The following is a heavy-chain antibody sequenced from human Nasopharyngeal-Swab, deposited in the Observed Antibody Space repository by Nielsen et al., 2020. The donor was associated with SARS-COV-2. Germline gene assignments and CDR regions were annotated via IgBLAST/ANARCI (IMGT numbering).Heavy chain of an antibody. Sequence: GESLKISCAASGLTFSSYGMHWVRQAPGKGLEWVAVIRYDGSNKYYADSVKRRFTISRDNSKNTLYLQMNSLRAEDTAVYYCARERYSSSWYFDYWGQGTRVTVSS. CDR3: ARERYSSSWYFDY. CDR1: GLTFSSYG. D-gene: IGHD6-13*01. CDR2: IRYDGSNK. V-gene: IGHV3-33*01. J-gene: IGHJ4*02.